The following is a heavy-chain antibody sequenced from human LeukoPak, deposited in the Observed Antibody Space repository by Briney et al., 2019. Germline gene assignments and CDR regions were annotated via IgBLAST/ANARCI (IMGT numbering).Heavy chain of an antibody. V-gene: IGHV3-23*01. CDR2: ISGGGTST. CDR1: GFTFSDYA. D-gene: IGHD6-19*01. J-gene: IGHJ4*02. Sequence: PGRSLRLSCAGSGFTFSDYAMSWVRQAPGKGLEWVSLISGGGTSTYYADSVTGRFAISRDNLKNTLYLQMNSLRAEDTAVYYCAKDARRTFGLSSGLYRGSYYFDYWGQGTLVTVSS. CDR3: AKDARRTFGLSSGLYRGSYYFDY.